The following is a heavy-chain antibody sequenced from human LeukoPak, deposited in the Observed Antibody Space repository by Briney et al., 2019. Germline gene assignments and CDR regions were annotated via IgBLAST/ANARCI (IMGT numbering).Heavy chain of an antibody. J-gene: IGHJ4*02. Sequence: SETLSLTCTVSGGSISSSSYYWGWIRQPPGKGLEWIGSIYYSGSTYYNPSLKSRVTISVDTSKNQFSLKLSSVTAADTAVYYCARHSATGVEAFDYWGQGTLVTVSS. CDR2: IYYSGST. CDR1: GGSISSSSYY. D-gene: IGHD1-26*01. V-gene: IGHV4-39*01. CDR3: ARHSATGVEAFDY.